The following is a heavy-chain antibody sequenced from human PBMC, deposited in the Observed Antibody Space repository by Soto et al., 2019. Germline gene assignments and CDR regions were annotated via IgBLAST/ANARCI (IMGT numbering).Heavy chain of an antibody. Sequence: EVQLLESGGSLVQPGGSLRLSCAASGFTFSSDAMSWVRQAPGKGLEWVSAISGSGGSTYYADSVKGRFTISRDNSKNPWYLQINSRRAGDTALYYWANSFGNRVPSPYSSYYSRAVWGKGTPVPVPS. CDR1: GFTFSSDA. CDR2: ISGSGGST. V-gene: IGHV3-23*01. D-gene: IGHD3-16*01. J-gene: IGHJ6*03. CDR3: ANSFGNRVPSPYSSYYSRAV.